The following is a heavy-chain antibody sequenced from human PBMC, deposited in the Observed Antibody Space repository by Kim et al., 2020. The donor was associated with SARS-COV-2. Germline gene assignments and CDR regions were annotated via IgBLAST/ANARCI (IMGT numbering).Heavy chain of an antibody. Sequence: SETLSLTCSVSGGSISRSSYYWGFIRQPPGKGLEWIGSLYYTGSTYYNPSLRSRLTMSVDTSRNQFSLKLGSVTAADTAVYYCARQNVGREVDYWGRGTLVTVSS. CDR2: LYYTGST. J-gene: IGHJ4*02. D-gene: IGHD2-15*01. CDR1: GGSISRSSYY. CDR3: ARQNVGREVDY. V-gene: IGHV4-39*01.